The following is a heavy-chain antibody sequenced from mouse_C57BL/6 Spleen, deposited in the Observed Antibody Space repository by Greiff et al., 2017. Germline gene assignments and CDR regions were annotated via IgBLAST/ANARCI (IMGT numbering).Heavy chain of an antibody. CDR2: ISSGGDYI. J-gene: IGHJ1*03. CDR3: TRHYYGSNWYFDV. Sequence: EVKVVESGEGLVKPGGSLKLSCAASGFTFSSYAMSWVRQTPEKRLEWVAYISSGGDYIYYADTVKGRFTISRDNARNTLYLQMSSLKSEDTAMYYCTRHYYGSNWYFDVWGTGTTVTVSS. D-gene: IGHD1-1*01. CDR1: GFTFSSYA. V-gene: IGHV5-9-1*02.